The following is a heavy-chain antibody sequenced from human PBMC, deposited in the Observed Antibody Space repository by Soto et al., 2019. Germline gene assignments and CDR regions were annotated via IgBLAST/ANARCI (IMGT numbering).Heavy chain of an antibody. V-gene: IGHV4-39*01. CDR3: ASGTGHSSTRFYYYYGMDV. D-gene: IGHD2-2*01. CDR1: GGSISXXXXX. CDR2: IYYSGST. J-gene: IGHJ6*02. Sequence: QLQLQESGPGLVKPSETLSLTCTVSGGSISXXXXXXXXXXXXXXXXXXXXXXIYYSGSTYYNPSLKSRVTISVDTSKNQFSLKLSSVTAADTAVYYCASGTGHSSTRFYYYYGMDVWGQGTTVTVSS.